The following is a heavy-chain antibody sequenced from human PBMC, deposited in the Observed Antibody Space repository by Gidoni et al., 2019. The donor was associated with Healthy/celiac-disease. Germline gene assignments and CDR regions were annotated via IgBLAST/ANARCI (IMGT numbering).Heavy chain of an antibody. D-gene: IGHD2-21*02. J-gene: IGHJ5*02. V-gene: IGHV4-31*03. CDR3: ARDRPCGGDCYTNWFDP. CDR2: IYYRGST. Sequence: QVQLQESGPGLVKPSQTLSLTCTVSGGSISSGGYYWSWIRQHPGKGLEWIGYIYYRGSTYYNPSLKSRVTISVDTSKNQFSLKLSSVTAADTAVYYCARDRPCGGDCYTNWFDPWGQGTLVTVSS. CDR1: GGSISSGGYY.